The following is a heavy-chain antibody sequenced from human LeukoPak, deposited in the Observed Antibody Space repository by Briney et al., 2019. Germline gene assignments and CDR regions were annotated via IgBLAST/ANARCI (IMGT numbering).Heavy chain of an antibody. V-gene: IGHV3-9*01. CDR1: GFTFDDYA. J-gene: IGHJ6*02. D-gene: IGHD6-19*01. Sequence: GGSLRLSCAASGFTFDDYAMHWVRQAPGKGLEWVSGISWNSGSIGYADSVKGRFTISRDNAKNSLYLQMNSLRAEDTALYYCAKSISVAGPYYYYGMDVWGQGTTVTVSS. CDR2: ISWNSGSI. CDR3: AKSISVAGPYYYYGMDV.